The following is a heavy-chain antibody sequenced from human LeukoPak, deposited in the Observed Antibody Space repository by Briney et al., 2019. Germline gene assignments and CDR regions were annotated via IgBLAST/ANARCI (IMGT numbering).Heavy chain of an antibody. J-gene: IGHJ4*02. D-gene: IGHD4-17*01. CDR1: GGSISSSSYY. CDR2: IYYSGST. Sequence: PSETLSLTCTVPGGSISSSSYYWGWIRQPPGKGLEWIGSIYYSGSTYYNPSLKSRVTISVDTSKNQFSLKLSSVTAADTAVYYCARDQLWTTGAFNYWGQGTLVTVSS. V-gene: IGHV4-39*07. CDR3: ARDQLWTTGAFNY.